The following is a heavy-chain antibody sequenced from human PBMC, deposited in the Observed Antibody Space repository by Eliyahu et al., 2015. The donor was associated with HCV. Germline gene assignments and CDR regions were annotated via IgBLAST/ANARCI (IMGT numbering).Heavy chain of an antibody. J-gene: IGHJ5*02. Sequence: QVQLVQSGAEVKKPGASVKVSCKTSGYTFTSYGISWVRQAPGQGLEWMGWISAYNGNTNYPQKFLGRVTMTTDTSTSTAYMELRTLRSDDTAVYYCAKASYGLNYFDPWGQGTQVTVSS. CDR2: ISAYNGNT. V-gene: IGHV1-18*01. D-gene: IGHD4-23*01. CDR1: GYTFTSYG. CDR3: AKASYGLNYFDP.